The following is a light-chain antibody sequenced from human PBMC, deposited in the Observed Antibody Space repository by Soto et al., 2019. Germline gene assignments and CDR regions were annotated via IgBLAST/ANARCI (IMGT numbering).Light chain of an antibody. CDR3: QQYNNWPLT. CDR2: GAS. CDR1: QSVSSN. J-gene: IGKJ4*01. Sequence: EIVMTQSPATLSVSPGERATLSCRASQSVSSNLAWYQQKPGQAPRLLIYGASTRATGIPARLSGSGSGTAFTLTISSLQSEDFAVYYCQQYNNWPLTFGGGTKVEIK. V-gene: IGKV3-15*01.